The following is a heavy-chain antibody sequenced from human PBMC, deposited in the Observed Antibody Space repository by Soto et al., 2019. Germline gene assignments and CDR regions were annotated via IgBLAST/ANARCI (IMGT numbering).Heavy chain of an antibody. CDR1: GFTFSSYA. D-gene: IGHD6-19*01. Sequence: GGSLRLSCAASGFTFSSYAMSWVRQAPGKGLEWVSAISGSGGSTYYADSVKGRFTISRDNSKNTLYLQMNSLRAEDTAVYYCAKAPERVIAVAGSDYWGQGTLVTVSS. V-gene: IGHV3-23*01. J-gene: IGHJ4*02. CDR3: AKAPERVIAVAGSDY. CDR2: ISGSGGST.